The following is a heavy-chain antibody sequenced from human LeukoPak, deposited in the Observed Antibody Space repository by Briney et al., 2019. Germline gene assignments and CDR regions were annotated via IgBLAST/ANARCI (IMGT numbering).Heavy chain of an antibody. CDR2: ISYDGSNK. J-gene: IGHJ4*02. V-gene: IGHV3-30-3*01. Sequence: GRSLRLSCAASGFTFSSYAMHWVRQAPGKGLEWVAVISYDGSNKYYADSVKGRFTISRDNSKNTLYLQMNSLRAEDTAVYYCARDLGRSSSWYYFDYWGQGTLVTVSS. CDR3: ARDLGRSSSWYYFDY. D-gene: IGHD6-13*01. CDR1: GFTFSSYA.